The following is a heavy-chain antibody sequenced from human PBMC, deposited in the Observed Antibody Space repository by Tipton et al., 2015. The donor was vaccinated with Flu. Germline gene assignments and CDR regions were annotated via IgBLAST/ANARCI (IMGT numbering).Heavy chain of an antibody. J-gene: IGHJ6*03. CDR3: VRGMHV. CDR1: GFTFSSYW. Sequence: GSLRLSCAASGFTFSSYWMSWVRQAPGKGLEWVANTKQDGSEKNYVASVKGRFTISRDNAKNSLYLEMNSLRVEDTGVYYCVRGMHVWGKGTTVTVSS. CDR2: TKQDGSEK. V-gene: IGHV3-7*04.